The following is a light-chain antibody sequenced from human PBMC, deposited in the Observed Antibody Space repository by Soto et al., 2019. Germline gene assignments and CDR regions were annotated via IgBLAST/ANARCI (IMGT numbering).Light chain of an antibody. CDR1: SGDIGSYTL. V-gene: IGLV2-23*01. CDR2: EAS. Sequence: QSALTQPASVSGSPGQSITISCTGTSGDIGSYTLVSWYQQHPGKAPKLMIYEASEQPSGVSNRFSGSRSGNTASLTISGLQAEDEADYYCCSYAGSSTLVFGGGTQLTVL. CDR3: CSYAGSSTLV. J-gene: IGLJ2*01.